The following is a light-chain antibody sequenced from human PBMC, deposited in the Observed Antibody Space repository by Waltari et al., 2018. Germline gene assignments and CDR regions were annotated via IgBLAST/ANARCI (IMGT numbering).Light chain of an antibody. V-gene: IGKV1-5*03. J-gene: IGKJ2*01. Sequence: DIQMTQSHSTLSASVGDRVTITCRASQSLSDWLAWYQQQPGRGPQLLIYNASTLESGVRSRFRGGGSGTEFSRTISILQPDDFATYYCQQYGSLSPYAFGQGTRLEIK. CDR2: NAS. CDR1: QSLSDW. CDR3: QQYGSLSPYA.